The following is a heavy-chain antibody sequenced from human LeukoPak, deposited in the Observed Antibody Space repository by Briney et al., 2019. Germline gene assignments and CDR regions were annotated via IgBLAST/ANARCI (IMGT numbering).Heavy chain of an antibody. CDR2: IYYSGST. CDR1: GDSITGYY. CDR3: AREGAFDV. Sequence: SETLSLTCTVSGDSITGYYWSWIRQPPGKGLEWIGYIYYSGSTNYNPSLKSRVTISVDTSKNQFSLKLTSVSAADTAVYYCAREGAFDVWGQGTRVTVSS. V-gene: IGHV4-59*01. J-gene: IGHJ3*01.